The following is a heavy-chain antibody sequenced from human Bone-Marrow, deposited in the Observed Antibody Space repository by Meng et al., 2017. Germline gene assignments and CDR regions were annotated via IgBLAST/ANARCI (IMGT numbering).Heavy chain of an antibody. D-gene: IGHD6-13*01. CDR2: IDCNNGGA. Sequence: QRQVGPSGAGVKQPGASVRVSCKASGYTFTGYYIHWVRQAPGQGLEWLGRIDCNNGGAIYAQKFQDRVTMTRDTSITTAYMDLSRLTSDDTAVYYCARDAGRAAGPRWGQGTLVTVSS. J-gene: IGHJ4*02. V-gene: IGHV1-2*06. CDR3: ARDAGRAAGPR. CDR1: GYTFTGYY.